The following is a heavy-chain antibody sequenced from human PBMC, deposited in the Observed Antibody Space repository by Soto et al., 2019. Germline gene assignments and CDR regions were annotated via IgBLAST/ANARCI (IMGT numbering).Heavy chain of an antibody. Sequence: ASVKVSCKASGYTFTGYYMHWVRQAPGQGLEWMGWINPNSGGTNYAQKFQGRVTMTRDTSISTAYMELSRLRSDDTAVYYCARVPTRTMVMLDYWGRGTLVTVSS. D-gene: IGHD3-16*01. V-gene: IGHV1-2*02. CDR2: INPNSGGT. CDR1: GYTFTGYY. J-gene: IGHJ4*02. CDR3: ARVPTRTMVMLDY.